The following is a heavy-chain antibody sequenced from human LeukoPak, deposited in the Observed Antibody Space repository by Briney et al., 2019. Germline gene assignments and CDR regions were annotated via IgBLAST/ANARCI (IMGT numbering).Heavy chain of an antibody. V-gene: IGHV3-23*01. D-gene: IGHD3-22*01. CDR3: AKSIGTLNAFDI. CDR2: ISASGGST. CDR1: GFTFSAYG. J-gene: IGHJ3*02. Sequence: PGGSLRLSCAASGFTFSAYGMNWVRQAPGKGLEWVSGISASGGSTYYADSVKGRSTISRDNSKNTLYVQMNSLRAEDTAVYYCAKSIGTLNAFDIWGQGTMVIVSS.